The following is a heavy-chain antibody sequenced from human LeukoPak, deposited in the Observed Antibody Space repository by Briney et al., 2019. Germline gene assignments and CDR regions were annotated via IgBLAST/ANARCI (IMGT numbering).Heavy chain of an antibody. CDR2: ISWNSGSI. J-gene: IGHJ4*02. CDR1: GFTFDDYA. CDR3: AKDMDDSSGLIDY. V-gene: IGHV3-9*01. Sequence: PGGSLRLSCAASGFTFDDYAMHWVRQAPGKGLEWVSGISWNSGSIGYADSVKGRFTISRDNAKNSLYLQMNSLRAEDTALYYCAKDMDDSSGLIDYWGQGTLVTVSS. D-gene: IGHD3-22*01.